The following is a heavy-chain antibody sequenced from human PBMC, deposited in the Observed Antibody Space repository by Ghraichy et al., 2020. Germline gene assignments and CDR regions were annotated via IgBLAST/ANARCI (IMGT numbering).Heavy chain of an antibody. Sequence: GGSLRLSCAASGFTFSSYWMSWVRQAPGKGLEWVANIKQDGSEKYYVDSVKGRFTISRDNAKNSLYLQMNSLRAEDTAVYYCARSDYGDYSNYFDYWGQGTLVTVSS. J-gene: IGHJ4*02. D-gene: IGHD4-17*01. CDR3: ARSDYGDYSNYFDY. CDR2: IKQDGSEK. V-gene: IGHV3-7*01. CDR1: GFTFSSYW.